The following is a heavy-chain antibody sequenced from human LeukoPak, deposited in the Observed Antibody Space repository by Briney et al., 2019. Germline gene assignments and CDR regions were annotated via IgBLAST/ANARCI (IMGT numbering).Heavy chain of an antibody. CDR1: GGSISSYY. CDR2: IYYSGDT. V-gene: IGHV4-59*08. J-gene: IGHJ3*02. Sequence: ETVSLTCTVSGGSISSYYWSWIRQPPGKGLEWIGYIYYSGDTSYNPSLESRVTISVDTSKNQFPLKLSSVTAADTAVYYCASDRSGWISPFDIWGQGTMVTVSS. CDR3: ASDRSGWISPFDI. D-gene: IGHD6-19*01.